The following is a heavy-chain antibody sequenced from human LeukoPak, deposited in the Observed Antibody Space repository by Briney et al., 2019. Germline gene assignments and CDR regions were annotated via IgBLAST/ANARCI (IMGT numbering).Heavy chain of an antibody. J-gene: IGHJ4*02. CDR2: IYHSGST. CDR3: AIDAIGPDYGDQAVVDY. V-gene: IGHV4-38-2*02. CDR1: GYSISSGYY. Sequence: SETLSLTCAVSGYSISSGYYWGWIRQPPGRGLEWIESIYHSGSTYYNPSLKSRVTISVDTSKNQFSLKLSSVTAADTAVYYCAIDAIGPDYGDQAVVDYWGQGTLVTVSS. D-gene: IGHD4-17*01.